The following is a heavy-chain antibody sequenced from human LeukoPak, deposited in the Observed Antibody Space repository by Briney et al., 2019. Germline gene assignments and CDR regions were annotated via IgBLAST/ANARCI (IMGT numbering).Heavy chain of an antibody. CDR1: GGSFSGYY. CDR3: ARENVLMAETYNNWFDP. V-gene: IGHV4-34*01. J-gene: IGHJ5*02. Sequence: PSETLSLTCAVYGGSFSGYYWSWIRQPPGKGLEWIGEINHSGSTNYNPSLKSRVTISVDTSKNQFSLKLSSVTAADTAVYYCARENVLMAETYNNWFDPWGQGTLVTVSS. CDR2: INHSGST. D-gene: IGHD2-8*01.